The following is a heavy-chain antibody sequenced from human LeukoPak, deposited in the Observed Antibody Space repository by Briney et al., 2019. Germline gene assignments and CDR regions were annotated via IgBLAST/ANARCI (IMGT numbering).Heavy chain of an antibody. CDR2: ITGSDGNT. Sequence: GGSLRLSCAASGLTFSNYAMAWVRQTPGKGLEWVSTITGSDGNTFYADSAKGRFTISRDNSKNTLYLLMDSLRAEDTAIYYCAKVPKTSSNYYFDFWGHGTLVTVSS. CDR3: AKVPKTSSNYYFDF. D-gene: IGHD5-24*01. J-gene: IGHJ4*01. CDR1: GLTFSNYA. V-gene: IGHV3-23*01.